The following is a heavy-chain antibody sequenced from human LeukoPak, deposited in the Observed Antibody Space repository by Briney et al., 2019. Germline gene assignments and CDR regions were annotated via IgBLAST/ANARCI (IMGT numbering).Heavy chain of an antibody. CDR3: ARLTVAGTVHF. CDR2: INHSGGT. D-gene: IGHD6-19*01. Sequence: SETLSLTCAVYGGSFSGYYWSWIRQPPGKGLEWIGEINHSGGTNYNPSLKSRVTISVDTSKNQFSLKLSSVTAADTAVYYCARLTVAGTVHFWGQGTLVTVSS. J-gene: IGHJ4*02. CDR1: GGSFSGYY. V-gene: IGHV4-34*01.